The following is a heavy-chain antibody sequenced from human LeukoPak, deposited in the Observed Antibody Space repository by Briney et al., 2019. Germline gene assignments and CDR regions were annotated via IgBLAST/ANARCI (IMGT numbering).Heavy chain of an antibody. D-gene: IGHD3-10*01. J-gene: IGHJ6*02. Sequence: GGSLRLSCAASGFTFSSYAISWVRQAPGKGLELVSAISGSGGSTYYADSVKGRFTISRDNSKNTLYLQMNSLRAEDTAVYYCARDENYYGSGGYGMDVWGQGTTVTVSS. CDR1: GFTFSSYA. CDR3: ARDENYYGSGGYGMDV. V-gene: IGHV3-23*01. CDR2: ISGSGGST.